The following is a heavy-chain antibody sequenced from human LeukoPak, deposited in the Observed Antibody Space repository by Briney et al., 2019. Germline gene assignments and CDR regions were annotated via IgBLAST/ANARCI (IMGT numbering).Heavy chain of an antibody. CDR3: AKHPDIADAFDI. J-gene: IGHJ3*02. D-gene: IGHD6-13*01. CDR1: GFTFSSYP. CDR2: ISGSGGST. Sequence: TGGSLRLSCAASGFTFSSYPMSWVRQAPGKGLQWVSAISGSGGSTYYADSVKGRFIISRDNSKNTLYLQMNSLRAEDTAVYYCAKHPDIADAFDIWGQGTMVTVSS. V-gene: IGHV3-23*01.